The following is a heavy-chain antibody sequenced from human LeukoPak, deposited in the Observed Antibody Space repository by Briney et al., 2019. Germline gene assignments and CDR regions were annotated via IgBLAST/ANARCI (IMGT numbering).Heavy chain of an antibody. CDR3: AREGDSRWGELSP. J-gene: IGHJ1*01. CDR1: GFTFSTYA. D-gene: IGHD3-16*02. CDR2: IWFDGSEQ. V-gene: IGHV3-33*01. Sequence: PGRSLRLSCAASGFTFSTYAIHWVRQAPGKGLEWVAVIWFDGSEQYYADSVKGRFIISRDNSKSTSNLQLNSLRAEDTAVYYCAREGDSRWGELSPWGQGNLVTVSS.